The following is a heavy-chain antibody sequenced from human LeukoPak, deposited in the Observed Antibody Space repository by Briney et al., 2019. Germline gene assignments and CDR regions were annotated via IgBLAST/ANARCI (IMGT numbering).Heavy chain of an antibody. D-gene: IGHD2-2*01. V-gene: IGHV1-69*06. CDR2: IIPIFGTA. CDR3: ARSTSLGYWFDP. J-gene: IGHJ5*02. CDR1: GGTFSSYA. Sequence: SVKVSCKASGGTFSSYAISWVRQPPGQGLEWMGGIIPIFGTANYAQKFHGRVTITADKSTSTAYMELSSLRSEDTAVYYCARSTSLGYWFDPWGQGTLVTVSS.